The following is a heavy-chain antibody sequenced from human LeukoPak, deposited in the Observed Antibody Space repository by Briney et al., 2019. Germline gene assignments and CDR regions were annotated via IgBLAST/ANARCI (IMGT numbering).Heavy chain of an antibody. CDR1: GFTVSSNY. CDR3: ARVREGSSWYERYFDY. V-gene: IGHV3-66*01. D-gene: IGHD6-13*01. J-gene: IGHJ4*02. CDR2: IYSGGPT. Sequence: GGSLRLSCAASGFTVSSNYMNWVRQAQGKGLEWVSVIYSGGPTYYADSVKGRFTISGDNSKNTLYLQMNSLRAEDTAVYYCARVREGSSWYERYFDYWGQGTLVTVSS.